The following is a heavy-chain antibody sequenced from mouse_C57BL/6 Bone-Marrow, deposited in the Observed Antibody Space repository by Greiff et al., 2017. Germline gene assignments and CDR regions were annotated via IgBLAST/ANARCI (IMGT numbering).Heavy chain of an antibody. V-gene: IGHV1-81*01. CDR1: GYTFTSYG. CDR2: IYPRSGNT. Sequence: VQLKESGAELARPGASVKLSCKASGYTFTSYGISWVKQRTGQGLEWIGEIYPRSGNTYYNEKFKGKATLTADKSSSTAYMELRSLTSEDSAVYFCARVGYYPFDYWGQGTTLTVSS. CDR3: ARVGYYPFDY. J-gene: IGHJ2*01. D-gene: IGHD2-3*01.